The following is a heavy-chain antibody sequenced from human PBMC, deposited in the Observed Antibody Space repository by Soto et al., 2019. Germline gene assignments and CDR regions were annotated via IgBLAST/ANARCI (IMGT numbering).Heavy chain of an antibody. CDR2: INPNSGGT. CDR3: ARDRRDDFWCTDGPYYYYMDV. V-gene: IGHV1-2*04. Sequence: ASVKVSCKASGYTFNDYHMHWVRQAPGQGLEWKGWINPNSGGTKYAQKYQGWVTMTRDTSISTVYMEVSRLRSDDTAVYYCARDRRDDFWCTDGPYYYYMDVWGKGTTVTVSS. CDR1: GYTFNDYH. D-gene: IGHD3-3*01. J-gene: IGHJ6*03.